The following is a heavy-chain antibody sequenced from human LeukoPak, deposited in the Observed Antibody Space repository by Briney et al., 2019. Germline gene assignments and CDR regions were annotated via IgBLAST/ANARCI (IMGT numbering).Heavy chain of an antibody. J-gene: IGHJ5*02. CDR1: GFTFDDYA. V-gene: IGHV3-9*01. Sequence: PGGSLRLSCAASGFTFDDYAMHWVRQAPGKGLEWVSGISWNSGSIGYADSVKGRFTISRDNAKNSLYLQMNSLRAEDTALYYCAKGAGYDFWSGYYKTWGQGTLVTVSS. CDR2: ISWNSGSI. D-gene: IGHD3-3*01. CDR3: AKGAGYDFWSGYYKT.